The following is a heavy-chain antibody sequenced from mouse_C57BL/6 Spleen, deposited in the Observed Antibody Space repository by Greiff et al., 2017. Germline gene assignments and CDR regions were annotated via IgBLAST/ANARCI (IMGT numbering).Heavy chain of an antibody. V-gene: IGHV5-9*01. CDR3: ARNWDRLDY. CDR1: GFTFSSYT. CDR2: ISGGGGNT. J-gene: IGHJ2*01. D-gene: IGHD4-1*01. Sequence: EVKLMESGGGLVKPGGSLKLSCAASGFTFSSYTMSWVRQTPEKRLEWVATISGGGGNTYYPDSVKGRFTISRDNAKNTLYLQMSSLRSEDTALYYCARNWDRLDYWGQGTTLTVSS.